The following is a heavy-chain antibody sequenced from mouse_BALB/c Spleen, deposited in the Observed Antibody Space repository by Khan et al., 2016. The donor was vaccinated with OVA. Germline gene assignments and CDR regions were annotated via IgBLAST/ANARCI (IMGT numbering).Heavy chain of an antibody. CDR3: ASELGRYYAMDY. CDR1: GYSITSDYA. J-gene: IGHJ4*01. CDR2: ISYSGST. V-gene: IGHV3-2*02. Sequence: VQLKESGPGLVKPSQSLSLTCTVAGYSITSDYAWNWIRQFPGNKLEWMGYISYSGSTGYNPSFKSRTSITRDTSKNQSFLQLNSVTTEDTATYCCASELGRYYAMDYWGQGTSVTVSS. D-gene: IGHD4-1*01.